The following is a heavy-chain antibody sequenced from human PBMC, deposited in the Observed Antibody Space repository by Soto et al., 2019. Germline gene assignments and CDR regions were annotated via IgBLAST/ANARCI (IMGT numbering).Heavy chain of an antibody. CDR3: ARGGGYSGYDPLDY. CDR1: GFTFNTYV. CDR2: VSSAGGSK. D-gene: IGHD5-12*01. Sequence: QVQLVESGGGVVQSGKSLRLSCAASGFTFNTYVMHWVRQAPGKGLEWLAFVSSAGGSKYYADSVTGRFTISSDNSQNTLHLQKNSLGPEDTAVYYCARGGGYSGYDPLDYWGQGTLVTVSS. V-gene: IGHV3-30-3*01. J-gene: IGHJ4*02.